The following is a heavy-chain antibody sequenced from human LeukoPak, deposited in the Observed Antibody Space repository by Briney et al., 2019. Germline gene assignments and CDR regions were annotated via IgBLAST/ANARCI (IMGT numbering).Heavy chain of an antibody. CDR3: AKDLKGTYGIDF. D-gene: IGHD4-17*01. Sequence: PGGSLRLSCVASGFTFSSYSMNWVRQAPGRGLEWVSYISSSGSITYYADSVKGRFTISRDNSRNTLYLQMNSLRAEDTAIYYCAKDLKGTYGIDFWGQGTLVTVSS. V-gene: IGHV3-48*01. J-gene: IGHJ4*02. CDR1: GFTFSSYS. CDR2: ISSSGSIT.